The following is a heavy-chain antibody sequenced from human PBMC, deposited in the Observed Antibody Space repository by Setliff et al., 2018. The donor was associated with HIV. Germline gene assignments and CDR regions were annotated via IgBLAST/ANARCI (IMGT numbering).Heavy chain of an antibody. V-gene: IGHV4-39*07. CDR1: GGSISSSSYY. Sequence: SETLSLTCTVFGGSISSSSYYWGWIRQPPGKGLEWIANIYYSGSTFYNPSLKSRVTMSVDTSKNQFSLKLNSVTAADTAVYFCARAPGYSYSFYFDSWGQGTLVTVSS. J-gene: IGHJ4*02. CDR2: IYYSGST. CDR3: ARAPGYSYSFYFDS. D-gene: IGHD5-18*01.